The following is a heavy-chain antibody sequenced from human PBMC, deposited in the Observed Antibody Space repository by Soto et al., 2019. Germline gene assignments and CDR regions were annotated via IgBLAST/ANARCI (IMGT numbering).Heavy chain of an antibody. V-gene: IGHV4-30-2*01. D-gene: IGHD2-15*01. Sequence: LSLTCAVSGDSISSGGYSWSWIRQPPGKGLEWIGYIYQSGHTYYNPSLKSRVTISVDRSKNQFSLKLSSVTAADTAVYYCARGGLGAAYCDYWGQGTLVTVSS. CDR1: GDSISSGGYS. J-gene: IGHJ4*02. CDR3: ARGGLGAAYCDY. CDR2: IYQSGHT.